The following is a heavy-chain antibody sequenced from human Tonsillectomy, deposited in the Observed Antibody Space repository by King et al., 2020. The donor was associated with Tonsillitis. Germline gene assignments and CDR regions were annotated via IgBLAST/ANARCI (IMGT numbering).Heavy chain of an antibody. V-gene: IGHV4-4*07. J-gene: IGHJ3*02. Sequence: QLQESGPGLVKPSETLSLTCTVSGGSISSYYWSWIRQPAGKGLEWIGRIYTSGSTNYNPSLKSRVTMSVDTSKNQFSLKLGSVTAADTAVYYCARERGYDYVWGSYTQTPDAFDIWGQGTMVTVSS. CDR2: IYTSGST. CDR3: ARERGYDYVWGSYTQTPDAFDI. CDR1: GGSISSYY. D-gene: IGHD3-16*01.